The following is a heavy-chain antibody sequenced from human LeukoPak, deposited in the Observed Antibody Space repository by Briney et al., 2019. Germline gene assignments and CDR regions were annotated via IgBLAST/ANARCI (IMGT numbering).Heavy chain of an antibody. CDR1: GGSISSYY. CDR2: IYYSGST. V-gene: IGHV4-59*08. Sequence: SETLSLTCTVSGGSISSYYWSWIRQPPGKGLQWIGYIYYSGSTNYNPSLKSRVTISVDTSKNRFSLKLSSVTAADTAVYYCARHLPTYYYDSSGYYPVAFDIWGQGTMVTVSS. J-gene: IGHJ3*02. D-gene: IGHD3-22*01. CDR3: ARHLPTYYYDSSGYYPVAFDI.